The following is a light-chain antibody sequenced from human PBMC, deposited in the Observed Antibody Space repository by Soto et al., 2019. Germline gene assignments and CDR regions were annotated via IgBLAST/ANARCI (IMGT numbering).Light chain of an antibody. Sequence: QSVLTQPPSASGTPGQRVTISCPGSSSNIGSNTVNWYQQLPGTAPKLLIYSNNQRPSGVPDRFSGSKSGTSASLAISGFQSEDEADYYCAAWDDSLNGQVFGTGTKVTVL. CDR1: SSNIGSNT. CDR3: AAWDDSLNGQV. J-gene: IGLJ1*01. CDR2: SNN. V-gene: IGLV1-44*01.